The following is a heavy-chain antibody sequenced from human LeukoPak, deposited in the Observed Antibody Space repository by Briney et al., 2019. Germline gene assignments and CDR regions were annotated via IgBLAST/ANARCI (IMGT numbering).Heavy chain of an antibody. CDR2: VRSDGTTK. CDR1: GFTFSSHG. Sequence: GGSLRLSCAASGFTFSSHGMHWVRQAPGKGLEWVAFVRSDGTTKYYADSVKGRFTVSRDNAKNTVFLQMNSLRVEDTAVYYCARGGLGHGFDVWGQGTMVTVSS. J-gene: IGHJ3*01. CDR3: ARGGLGHGFDV. V-gene: IGHV3-30*02. D-gene: IGHD3-16*01.